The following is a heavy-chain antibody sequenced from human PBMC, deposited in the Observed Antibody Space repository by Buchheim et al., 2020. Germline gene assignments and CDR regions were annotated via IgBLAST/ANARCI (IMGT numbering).Heavy chain of an antibody. Sequence: EVQLVESGGGLVQPGGSLRLSCAASGFTFSGSWMDWVRQAPGKGLEWVANIKQDGSEKYYVDSVKGRFTISRDNTKNYLFLQINSLRAEDTAVYYCSRSLNYWGQGTL. CDR3: SRSLNY. CDR1: GFTFSGSW. J-gene: IGHJ4*02. CDR2: IKQDGSEK. V-gene: IGHV3-7*01.